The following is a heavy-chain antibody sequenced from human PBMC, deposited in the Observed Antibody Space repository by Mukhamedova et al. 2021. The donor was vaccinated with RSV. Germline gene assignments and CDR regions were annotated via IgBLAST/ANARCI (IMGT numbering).Heavy chain of an antibody. CDR1: GFTFRSWG. CDR2: ISYDGSDK. Sequence: GFTFRSWGIHWVRQAPGQGLEWVAVISYDGSDKYYADSVKGRFTVSRDNSKNTLYLQMNSLKPEDTAVDYCAKDFVAYFRPVDYW. D-gene: IGHD2/OR15-2a*01. CDR3: AKDFVAYFRPVDY. J-gene: IGHJ4*01. V-gene: IGHV3-30*18.